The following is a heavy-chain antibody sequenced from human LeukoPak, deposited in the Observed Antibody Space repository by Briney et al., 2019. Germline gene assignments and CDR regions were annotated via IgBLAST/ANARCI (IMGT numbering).Heavy chain of an antibody. CDR1: GYTFTGYY. D-gene: IGHD2-2*02. Sequence: ASVKVSCKASGYTFTGYYMHWVRQAPGQGLEWMGWINPNSGGTNYAQKFQGRVTMTRDTSISTAYMELSRLRSDDTAVYYCASLNYRYCSSTSCYRGYWGQETLVTVSS. CDR3: ASLNYRYCSSTSCYRGY. CDR2: INPNSGGT. V-gene: IGHV1-2*02. J-gene: IGHJ4*02.